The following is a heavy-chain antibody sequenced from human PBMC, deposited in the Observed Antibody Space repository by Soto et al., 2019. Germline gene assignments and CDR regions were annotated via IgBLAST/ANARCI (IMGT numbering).Heavy chain of an antibody. CDR3: ARRYYYGSVAYDLKNNWFDP. V-gene: IGHV1-18*01. CDR2: ISAYNGNT. D-gene: IGHD3-10*01. J-gene: IGHJ5*02. Sequence: GASVKVSCKASGYTFTSYGISWVRQAPGQGLEWLGWISAYNGNTNYAQRLQGRVTMTTDTSTSTAYMELRSLRSDDTAVYYCARRYYYGSVAYDLKNNWFDPWGQGTLVTVSS. CDR1: GYTFTSYG.